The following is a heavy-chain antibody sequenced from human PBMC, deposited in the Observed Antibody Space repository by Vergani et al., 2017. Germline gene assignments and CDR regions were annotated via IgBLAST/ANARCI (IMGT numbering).Heavy chain of an antibody. V-gene: IGHV3-21*02. Sequence: EVQVVQSGGGLVKPGGSLRLSCETSGFIFSDYNLNWVRQAPGSGLEWVASISGRSSYVNYAVSVKGRFTISRDNAKNSLFLQINSLRAEDTAVYYCVREETFYDSVSDYLAGYFDHWGQGALVTVSS. CDR2: ISGRSSYV. J-gene: IGHJ4*02. CDR1: GFIFSDYN. D-gene: IGHD3-3*01. CDR3: VREETFYDSVSDYLAGYFDH.